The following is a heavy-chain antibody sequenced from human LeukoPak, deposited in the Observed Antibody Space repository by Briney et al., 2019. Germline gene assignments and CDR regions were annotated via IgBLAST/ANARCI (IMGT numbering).Heavy chain of an antibody. CDR2: IIPIFGTA. J-gene: IGHJ6*03. Sequence: ASVKVSCKASGYTFTSYDINWVRQATGQGLEWMGGIIPIFGTANYAQKFQGRVTITADESTSTAYMELSSLRSEDTAVYYCARALIAAAGKLGSGYYYYYMVVWGKGTTVTISS. CDR3: ARALIAAAGKLGSGYYYYYMVV. CDR1: GYTFTSYD. V-gene: IGHV1-69*13. D-gene: IGHD6-13*01.